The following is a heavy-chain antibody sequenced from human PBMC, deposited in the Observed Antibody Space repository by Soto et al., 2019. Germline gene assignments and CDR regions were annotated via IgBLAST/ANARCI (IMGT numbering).Heavy chain of an antibody. V-gene: IGHV3-23*01. CDR1: GFTFSSYA. D-gene: IGHD3-10*01. CDR3: AKDLGIWFGELIDY. CDR2: ISGSGGST. Sequence: GGSLRLSCAASGFTFSSYAMSWVRQAPGKGLEWVSAISGSGGSTYYADSVKGRFTISRDNSKNTLYLQMNSLRAEDTAVYYCAKDLGIWFGELIDYWGQGTLVTVSS. J-gene: IGHJ4*02.